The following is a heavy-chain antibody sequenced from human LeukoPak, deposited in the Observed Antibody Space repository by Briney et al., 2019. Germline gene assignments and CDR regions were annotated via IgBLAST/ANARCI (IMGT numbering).Heavy chain of an antibody. Sequence: ASVKVSCKTSGYTFTGYYIHWVRQAPGQGLEWMGWINPNSGGTKYAQKFQGRVTMTRDTSISTAYMELSRLRSDDTAVYYCARVLQDEYVWGTYRPFDYWGQGTLVTVSS. V-gene: IGHV1-2*02. CDR3: ARVLQDEYVWGTYRPFDY. D-gene: IGHD3-16*02. J-gene: IGHJ4*02. CDR2: INPNSGGT. CDR1: GYTFTGYY.